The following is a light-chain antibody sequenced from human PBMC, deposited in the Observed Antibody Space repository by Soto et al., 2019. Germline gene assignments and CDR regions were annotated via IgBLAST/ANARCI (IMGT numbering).Light chain of an antibody. Sequence: VLTRSPATLSLSPGERGTLSCIASETVRNNYLAWYQQKPGQAPRLLIYDASSRATGIPDRFSGGGSGTDFTLTISRLQPEDFAMYYCQQASSYPLTFGKGTRLEIK. V-gene: IGKV3D-20*02. CDR3: QQASSYPLT. CDR2: DAS. CDR1: ETVRNNY. J-gene: IGKJ4*01.